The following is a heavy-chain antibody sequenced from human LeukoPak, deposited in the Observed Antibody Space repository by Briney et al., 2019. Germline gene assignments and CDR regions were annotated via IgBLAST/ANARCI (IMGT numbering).Heavy chain of an antibody. Sequence: PSQTLSLTCTVSGGFISSGCYYWSWIRQHPGKGLEWIGYIYYSGSTYYNPSLKSRVTISVDTSKNQFSLKLSSVTAADTAVYYCAREVSSQSPEFDPWGQGTLVTVSS. CDR3: AREVSSQSPEFDP. CDR1: GGFISSGCYY. V-gene: IGHV4-31*03. CDR2: IYYSGST. J-gene: IGHJ5*02. D-gene: IGHD6-6*01.